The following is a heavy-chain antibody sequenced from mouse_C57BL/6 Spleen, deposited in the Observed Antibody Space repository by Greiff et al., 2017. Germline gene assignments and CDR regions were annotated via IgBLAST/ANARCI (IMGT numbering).Heavy chain of an antibody. CDR1: GYTFTDYE. CDR2: IDPETGGT. Sequence: QVQLQQSGAELVRPGASVTLSCKASGYTFTDYEMHWVKQTPVHGLEWIGAIDPETGGTAYNQKFKGKAILTADKSSSTAYMELRSLTSEDSAVYYCTRHRIYYGNYRAMDYWGQGTSVTVSS. J-gene: IGHJ4*01. CDR3: TRHRIYYGNYRAMDY. D-gene: IGHD2-1*01. V-gene: IGHV1-15*01.